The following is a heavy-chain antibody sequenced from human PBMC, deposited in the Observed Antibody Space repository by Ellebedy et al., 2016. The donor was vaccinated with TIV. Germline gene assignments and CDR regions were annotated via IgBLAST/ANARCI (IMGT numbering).Heavy chain of an antibody. D-gene: IGHD3-16*01. CDR3: AREPLRVYYFDY. V-gene: IGHV3-30*19. CDR1: GFTFSSYG. J-gene: IGHJ4*02. CDR2: ISYDGSNK. Sequence: GESLKISCATSGFTFSSYGMHWVRQAPGKGLEWVAVISYDGSNKYYADSVKGRFTISRDNSKNTLYLQMNSLRAEDTAVYYCAREPLRVYYFDYWGQGTLVTVSS.